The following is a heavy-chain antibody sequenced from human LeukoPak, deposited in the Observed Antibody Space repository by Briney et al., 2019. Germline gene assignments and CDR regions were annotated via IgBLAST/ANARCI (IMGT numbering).Heavy chain of an antibody. J-gene: IGHJ4*02. V-gene: IGHV1-18*04. D-gene: IGHD1-26*01. CDR2: ISAYNGNT. CDR3: ARDYLVGALDY. CDR1: GYTFTGYY. Sequence: ASVKVSCKASGYTFTGYYMHWVRQAPGQGLEWMGWISAYNGNTNYAQKLQGRVTMTTDTSTSTAYMELRSLRSDDTAVYYCARDYLVGALDYWGQGTLVTVSS.